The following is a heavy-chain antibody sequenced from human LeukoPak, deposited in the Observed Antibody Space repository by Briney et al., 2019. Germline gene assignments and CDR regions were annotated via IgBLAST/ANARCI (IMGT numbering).Heavy chain of an antibody. CDR2: IWYDGSNK. V-gene: IGHV3-33*06. J-gene: IGHJ5*02. CDR1: GFTFSSYG. Sequence: GRSLRLSCAESGFTFSSYGMHWVRQAPGKGLEWVAVIWYDGSNKYYADSVKGRFTISRDNSKNTLYLQMNSLRAEDTAVYYCAKEIAAAANWFDPWGQGTLVTVSS. CDR3: AKEIAAAANWFDP. D-gene: IGHD6-13*01.